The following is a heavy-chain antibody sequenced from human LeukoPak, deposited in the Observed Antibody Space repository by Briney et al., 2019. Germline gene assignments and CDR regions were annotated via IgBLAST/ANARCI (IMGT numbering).Heavy chain of an antibody. CDR2: ISAYNGNT. J-gene: IGHJ5*02. D-gene: IGHD4-23*01. Sequence: ASVKVSCKASGYTFTSYGISWVRQAPGQGLEWMGWISAYNGNTNYAQKLQGRVTMTTDTSTSTAYMELRSLRSDDTAVHYCARAMTTVVTRWFDPWGQGTLVTVSS. V-gene: IGHV1-18*01. CDR3: ARAMTTVVTRWFDP. CDR1: GYTFTSYG.